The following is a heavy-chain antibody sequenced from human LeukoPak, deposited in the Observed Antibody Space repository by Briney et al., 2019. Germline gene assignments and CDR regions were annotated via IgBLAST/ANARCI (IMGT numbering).Heavy chain of an antibody. CDR3: ARGPRGPREIVVAYNWFDP. J-gene: IGHJ5*02. CDR1: GFTFSDYY. CDR2: ISSSGSTI. D-gene: IGHD3-22*01. Sequence: GGSLRLSCAASGFTFSDYYMSWIRQAPGKGLEWVSYISSSGSTIYYADSVKGRFTISRDNAKNSLYLQMNSLRAEDTAVYYCARGPRGPREIVVAYNWFDPWGQGTLVTVSS. V-gene: IGHV3-11*04.